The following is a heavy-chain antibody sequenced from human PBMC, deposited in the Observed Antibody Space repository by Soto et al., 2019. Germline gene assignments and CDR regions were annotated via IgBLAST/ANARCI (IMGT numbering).Heavy chain of an antibody. D-gene: IGHD3-16*01. CDR1: GGSITRRNHY. CDR2: IHHTGTT. CDR3: ATHSYYDHCSGYHDS. V-gene: IGHV4-39*01. Sequence: SETLSLTCSVSGGSITRRNHYWGWVRQPPGKGLEWIASIHHTGTTYYKPSLRSRITMSINTSNNQFSLSLTSVTAADTAIYFCATHSYYDHCSGYHDSWGQGTLVTVSS. J-gene: IGHJ4*02.